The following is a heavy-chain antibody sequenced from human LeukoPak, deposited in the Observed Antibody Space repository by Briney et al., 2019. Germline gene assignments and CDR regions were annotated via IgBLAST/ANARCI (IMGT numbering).Heavy chain of an antibody. V-gene: IGHV4-39*07. CDR1: GGSISSSSYY. J-gene: IGHJ4*02. CDR3: AREYDYERPGGY. CDR2: IYYSGST. Sequence: PLETLSLTCTVSGGSISSSSYYWGWIRQPPGKGLEWIGSIYYSGSTYYNPSLKSRVTISVDTSKNQFSLKLSSVTAADTAVYYCAREYDYERPGGYWGQGTLVTVSS. D-gene: IGHD4-17*01.